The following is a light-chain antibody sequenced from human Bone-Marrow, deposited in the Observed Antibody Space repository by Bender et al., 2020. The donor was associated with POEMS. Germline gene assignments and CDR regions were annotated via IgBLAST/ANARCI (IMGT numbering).Light chain of an antibody. CDR2: QHN. CDR1: DLGDKF. V-gene: IGLV3-1*01. J-gene: IGLJ3*02. Sequence: ELTQPPLVSVSPGQTATITCSGDDLGDKFACWYQQKSGQSPVLVIYQHNKRPSGIPERFSGSNSGNTATLTISGTRALDVADYYCQAWDSGTVVFGGGPKLTVL. CDR3: QAWDSGTVV.